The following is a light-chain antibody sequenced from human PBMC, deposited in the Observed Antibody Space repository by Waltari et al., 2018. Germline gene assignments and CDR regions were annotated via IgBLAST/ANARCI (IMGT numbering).Light chain of an antibody. CDR3: CSYAGSFTWV. CDR2: DVY. CDR1: NSYVGGYKY. J-gene: IGLJ1*01. Sequence: QSALTQPRSVSGSPGQSVTISRTGTNSYVGGYKYVSWYQQHPDKAPRLIIYDVYTRPSGVPNRFSGSKSANTASLTISGLQSEDEADYYCCSYAGSFTWVFGTGTKVTVL. V-gene: IGLV2-11*01.